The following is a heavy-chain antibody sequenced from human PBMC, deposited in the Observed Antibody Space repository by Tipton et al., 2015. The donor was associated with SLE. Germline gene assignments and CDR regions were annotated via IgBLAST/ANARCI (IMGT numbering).Heavy chain of an antibody. Sequence: SLRLSCAASGLTFSSDLMHWVRQAPGKGLVWVARVDGGGRGTDYADSVKGRFIISRDNAKNSLYLQMNSLRAEDTAVYYCARAGQPPYYYYYMDVCGKGTTVTVSS. D-gene: IGHD6-13*01. CDR1: GLTFSSDL. V-gene: IGHV3-74*01. CDR3: ARAGQPPYYYYYMDV. CDR2: VDGGGRGT. J-gene: IGHJ6*03.